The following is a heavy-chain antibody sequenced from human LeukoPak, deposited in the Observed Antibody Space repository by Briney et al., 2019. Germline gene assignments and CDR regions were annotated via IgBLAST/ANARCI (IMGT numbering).Heavy chain of an antibody. D-gene: IGHD5-18*01. V-gene: IGHV1-46*01. CDR3: AYTYSYAPGGAY. Sequence: ASVKVSCKASGGTFSSYAISWVRQAPGQGLEWMGIINPSGGSTSYAQKFQGRVTMTRDTSTSTVYMELSSLRSEDTAVYYCAYTYSYAPGGAYWGQGTLVTVSS. CDR2: INPSGGST. CDR1: GGTFSSYA. J-gene: IGHJ4*02.